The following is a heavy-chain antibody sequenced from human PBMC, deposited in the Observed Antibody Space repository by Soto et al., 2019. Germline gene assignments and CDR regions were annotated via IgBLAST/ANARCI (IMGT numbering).Heavy chain of an antibody. Sequence: EVQLVESGGGLVQPGRSLRLSCAAAGFTFDDYAMYWVRQAPGRGLEWVSAISWSGGHIAYADSVKGRFTISRDNAKSVLYLQMNSMRVEDSAVYYCAKGGSATLIATAGTDNRFDPWGQGTLVTVSS. CDR2: ISWSGGHI. CDR3: AKGGSATLIATAGTDNRFDP. CDR1: GFTFDDYA. V-gene: IGHV3-9*01. J-gene: IGHJ5*02. D-gene: IGHD6-13*01.